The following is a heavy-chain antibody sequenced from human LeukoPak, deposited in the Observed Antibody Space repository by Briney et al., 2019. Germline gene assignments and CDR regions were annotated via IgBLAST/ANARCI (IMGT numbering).Heavy chain of an antibody. D-gene: IGHD3-3*01. CDR3: ARSNRGRSPTIFGVVPQTYYFDN. CDR1: GGSISGSTYY. J-gene: IGHJ4*02. V-gene: IGHV4-39*07. Sequence: SETLSLTCTVSGGSISGSTYYWGWIRQPPGKGLEWIANIYDSGTTLYNPSLKSRVTISVDTSENRFSLKLSSVTAADTGVYYCARSNRGRSPTIFGVVPQTYYFDNWGQGTLVTVSS. CDR2: IYDSGTT.